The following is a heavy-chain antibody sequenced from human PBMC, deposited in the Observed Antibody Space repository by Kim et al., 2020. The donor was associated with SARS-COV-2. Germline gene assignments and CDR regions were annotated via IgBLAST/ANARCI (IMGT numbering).Heavy chain of an antibody. D-gene: IGHD5-18*01. CDR3: ARGPRYSYGYFDY. V-gene: IGHV4-34*01. Sequence: SETLSLTCAVYGGSFSGYYWSWIRQPQGKGLEWIGEINHSGSTNYNPSLKSRVTISVDTSKNQFSLKLSSVTAADTAVYYCARGPRYSYGYFDYWGQGTLFTVSS. CDR1: GGSFSGYY. CDR2: INHSGST. J-gene: IGHJ4*02.